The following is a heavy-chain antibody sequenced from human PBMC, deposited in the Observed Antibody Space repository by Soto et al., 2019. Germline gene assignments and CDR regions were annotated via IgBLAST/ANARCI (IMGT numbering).Heavy chain of an antibody. D-gene: IGHD5-12*01. CDR3: ARRRDGYQYYFDY. CDR1: GGTFSSYA. J-gene: IGHJ4*02. V-gene: IGHV1-69*13. Sequence: SVKVSCKASGGTFSSYAISWVRQAPGQGLEWMGGIIPIFGTANYAQKFQGRVTITADESTSTAYMELSSLRSEDTAVYYCARRRDGYQYYFDYWGQGTLVTVSS. CDR2: IIPIFGTA.